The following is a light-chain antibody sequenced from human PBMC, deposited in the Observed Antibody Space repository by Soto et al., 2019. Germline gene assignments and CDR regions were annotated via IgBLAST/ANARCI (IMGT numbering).Light chain of an antibody. Sequence: IQLTQSPSSLSASVEDRVTITCRASQGLSSYLAWYQQKPGKAPKPLIYAASTLQSGVPSRFSGSESGTDFTLTISSLQPEDFGTYYCQQVNNYPLTFGGGTKVDIK. J-gene: IGKJ4*01. CDR2: AAS. CDR3: QQVNNYPLT. V-gene: IGKV1-9*01. CDR1: QGLSSY.